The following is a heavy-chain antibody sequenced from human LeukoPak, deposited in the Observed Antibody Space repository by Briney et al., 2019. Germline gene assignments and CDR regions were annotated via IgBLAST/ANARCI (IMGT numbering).Heavy chain of an antibody. J-gene: IGHJ4*02. D-gene: IGHD6-13*01. V-gene: IGHV3-23*01. CDR2: ISGSGDDT. CDR1: GLTFYNYA. CDR3: ARGPSRRGPRSSADY. Sequence: GGSLRLSCTASGLTFYNYAMSWARQAPGKGLEWVSAISGSGDDTYYADSVKGRFTISRDNSNNVMFLEMHSLRAEDTALYLCARGPSRRGPRSSADYWGPGALVTVSS.